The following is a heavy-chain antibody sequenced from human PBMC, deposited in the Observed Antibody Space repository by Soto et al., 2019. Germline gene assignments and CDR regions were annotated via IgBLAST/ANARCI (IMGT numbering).Heavy chain of an antibody. V-gene: IGHV4-59*01. J-gene: IGHJ5*02. D-gene: IGHD3-10*01. Sequence: QVQLQESGPGLVKPSETLSLTCTVSGGSISSYYWSWIRQPPGKGLEWIGYIYYSGSTNYNPSLKSRVTISVDTSKNQFSLKLSSVTAADTAVYYCARGEGFGPLTASNWFDPWGQGTLVTVSS. CDR1: GGSISSYY. CDR2: IYYSGST. CDR3: ARGEGFGPLTASNWFDP.